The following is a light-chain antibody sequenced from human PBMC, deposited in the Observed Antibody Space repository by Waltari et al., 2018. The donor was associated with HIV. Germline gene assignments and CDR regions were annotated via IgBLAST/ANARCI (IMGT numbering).Light chain of an antibody. V-gene: IGKV1-8*01. J-gene: IGKJ1*01. CDR1: LGISNS. CDR2: DAS. Sequence: IRMTQSPSSFSASIGDRVTITCRASLGISNSVAWYQQKPGAAPKLLIYDASVLQSGVPSRFSGGGSGSDFSLTISCLQSEDFATYYCQHYHSDPPTFGPGTRVEIK. CDR3: QHYHSDPPT.